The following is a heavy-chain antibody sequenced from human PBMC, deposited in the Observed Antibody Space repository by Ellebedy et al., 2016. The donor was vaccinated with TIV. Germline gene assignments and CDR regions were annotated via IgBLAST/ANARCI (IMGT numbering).Heavy chain of an antibody. J-gene: IGHJ6*02. V-gene: IGHV3-33*08. CDR2: IWYDGSNK. CDR1: GFTFSSYG. D-gene: IGHD4-23*01. Sequence: GGSLRLSCAASGFTFSSYGMHWVRQAPGKGLEWVAVIWYDGSNKYYADSVKGRFTISRDNSKNTLYLQMNSLRAEDTAVYYCASTFSSGVSASYYYGMDVWGQGTTVTVSS. CDR3: ASTFSSGVSASYYYGMDV.